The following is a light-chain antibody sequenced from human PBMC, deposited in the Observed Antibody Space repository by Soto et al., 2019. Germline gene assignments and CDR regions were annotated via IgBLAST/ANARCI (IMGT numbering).Light chain of an antibody. CDR2: GAS. CDR1: QSVSGN. J-gene: IGKJ5*01. V-gene: IGKV3-15*01. CDR3: QQYNDGPFT. Sequence: EIVMTQSPATLSVSPWERATLSCRASQSVSGNLAWYQQKPGQAPRLLTYGASTRATGIPARFSGSGSGTEFTLTISSLQSEDFAVYYCQQYNDGPFTFGQGTRLEIK.